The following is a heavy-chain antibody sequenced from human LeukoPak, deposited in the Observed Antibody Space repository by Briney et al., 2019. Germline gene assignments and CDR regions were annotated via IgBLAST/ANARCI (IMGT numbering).Heavy chain of an antibody. CDR1: GGSISSSSYY. V-gene: IGHV4-39*01. Sequence: SETLSLTCTVSGGSISSSSYYWGWIRQPPGKGLEWIGSIYYSGSTYYNPSLKSRVTISVDTSKNQFSLKLSSVAAADTAVYYCARGLRQLVRSWHYWGQGTLVTVSS. CDR3: ARGLRQLVRSWHY. D-gene: IGHD6-6*01. CDR2: IYYSGST. J-gene: IGHJ4*02.